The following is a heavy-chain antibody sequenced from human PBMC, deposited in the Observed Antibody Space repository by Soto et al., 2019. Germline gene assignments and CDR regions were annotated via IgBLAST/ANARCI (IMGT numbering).Heavy chain of an antibody. CDR1: GFTFSSYA. Sequence: PGGSLRLSCAASGFTFSSYAMHRVRQAPGKGLEWVAVISYDGSNKYYADSVKGRFTISRDNSKNTLYLQMNSLRAEDTAVYYCARVRGVSAAISYYYGMDVWGQGTTVTVSS. D-gene: IGHD2-2*02. V-gene: IGHV3-30-3*01. J-gene: IGHJ6*02. CDR3: ARVRGVSAAISYYYGMDV. CDR2: ISYDGSNK.